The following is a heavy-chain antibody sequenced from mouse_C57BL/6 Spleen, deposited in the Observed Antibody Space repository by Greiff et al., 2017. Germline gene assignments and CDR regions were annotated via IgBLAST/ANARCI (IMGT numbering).Heavy chain of an antibody. Sequence: QVQLQQSGAELVRPGTSVKMSCKASGYTFTNYWIGWAKQRPGHGLEWIGDIYPGGGYTNYNEKFKGKATLTADKSSSTAYMQFSSLTSEDSAIYYWSRGDSSGFYAMDYWGQGTSVTVSS. V-gene: IGHV1-63*01. CDR3: SRGDSSGFYAMDY. CDR2: IYPGGGYT. CDR1: GYTFTNYW. J-gene: IGHJ4*01. D-gene: IGHD3-2*02.